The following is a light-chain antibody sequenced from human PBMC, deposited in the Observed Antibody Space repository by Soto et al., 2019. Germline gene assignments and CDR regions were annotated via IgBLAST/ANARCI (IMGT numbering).Light chain of an antibody. Sequence: QSVLTQPPSASGSPGQSVTISCTGTSSDIGGYNYVSWYQQHPGSSPKLMIYEVSQRPSGVPDRFSGSKSGNTASLTVSGLQAEDEADYYCGSYAGNYDVVFVGGTKLTVL. V-gene: IGLV2-8*01. J-gene: IGLJ2*01. CDR2: EVS. CDR1: SSDIGGYNY. CDR3: GSYAGNYDVV.